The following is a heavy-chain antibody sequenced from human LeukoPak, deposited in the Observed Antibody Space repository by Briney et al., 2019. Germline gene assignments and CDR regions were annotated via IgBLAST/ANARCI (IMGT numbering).Heavy chain of an antibody. V-gene: IGHV1-69*04. Sequence: SVKVSCKASGGTFSSYAISWVRQAPGRGLEWMGRIIPILGIANYAQKFQGRVTITADKSTSTAYMELSSLRSEDTAVYYCAPKMYDSLVGFDPWGQGTLVTVSS. D-gene: IGHD6-6*01. CDR2: IIPILGIA. CDR1: GGTFSSYA. J-gene: IGHJ5*02. CDR3: APKMYDSLVGFDP.